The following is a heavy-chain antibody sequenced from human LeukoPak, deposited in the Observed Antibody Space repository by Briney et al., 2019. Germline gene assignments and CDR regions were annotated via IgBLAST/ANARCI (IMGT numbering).Heavy chain of an antibody. Sequence: SDTLSLTCNVSSGSISISNYYCGWIRRPPGKGLEWIGRIYYSRRTYSNPSLKSRVTMSVDPTKNQFSLKLSSVLAAHTAVYYCAIHIYDSSGSNFDYWGQGTLVTVFS. J-gene: IGHJ4*02. CDR1: SGSISISNYY. V-gene: IGHV4-39*01. CDR2: IYYSRRT. CDR3: AIHIYDSSGSNFDY. D-gene: IGHD3-22*01.